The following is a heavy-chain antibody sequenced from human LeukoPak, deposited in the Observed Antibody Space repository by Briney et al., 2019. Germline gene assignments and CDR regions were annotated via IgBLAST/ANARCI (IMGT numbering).Heavy chain of an antibody. CDR1: GFTFSSYS. CDR2: ISSSSSSYI. CDR3: ARTDGLGYSYGYYY. D-gene: IGHD5-18*01. Sequence: PGGSLRLSCAASGFTFSSYSMNWVRQAPGKGLEWVSSISSSSSSYIYYADSVKGRFTISRDNAKNSLYLQMNSLGAEDTAVYYCARTDGLGYSYGYYYWGQGTLVTVSS. J-gene: IGHJ4*02. V-gene: IGHV3-21*01.